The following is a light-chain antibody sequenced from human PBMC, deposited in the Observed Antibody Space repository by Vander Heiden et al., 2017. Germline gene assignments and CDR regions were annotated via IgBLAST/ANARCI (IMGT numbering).Light chain of an antibody. J-gene: IGKJ3*01. CDR2: KAS. Sequence: DIQMTQSPSTLSAPVGDRVTITCRASQSISSWLAWYLPKPGKAPKILIYKASSLESGVPSRFSGSGSGTEFTLTISSLQPDDFATYYCQQYNSYWGTFGPGTKVDIK. CDR3: QQYNSYWGT. CDR1: QSISSW. V-gene: IGKV1-5*03.